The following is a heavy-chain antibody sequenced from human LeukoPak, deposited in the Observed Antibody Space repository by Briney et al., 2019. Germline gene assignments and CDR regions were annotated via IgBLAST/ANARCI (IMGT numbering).Heavy chain of an antibody. Sequence: PSGTLSLTCTVSGGSISTYYWSWIRQPPGKGLEWIGYIYYRGSTNYNPSLKSRVTISVDMSKNQFSLKLSSVTAADTAVYYCARLSPRDGYNYFDYWGQGTLVTVSS. CDR2: IYYRGST. V-gene: IGHV4-59*08. CDR3: ARLSPRDGYNYFDY. CDR1: GGSISTYY. D-gene: IGHD5-24*01. J-gene: IGHJ4*02.